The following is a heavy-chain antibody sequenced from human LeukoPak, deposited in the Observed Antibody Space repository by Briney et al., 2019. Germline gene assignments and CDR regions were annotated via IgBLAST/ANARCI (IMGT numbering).Heavy chain of an antibody. CDR1: GLTVSSNY. V-gene: IGHV3-66*01. Sequence: GGSLRLSCAASGLTVSSNYMSWVRQAPGKGLEWVSIIYSGGNTHFADSVKGRFTISRDNSKNTLYLQINSLRAEDTAMYYCARDLIQLSRPGAFDIWGQGTMVTVSS. J-gene: IGHJ3*02. CDR3: ARDLIQLSRPGAFDI. CDR2: IYSGGNT. D-gene: IGHD5-24*01.